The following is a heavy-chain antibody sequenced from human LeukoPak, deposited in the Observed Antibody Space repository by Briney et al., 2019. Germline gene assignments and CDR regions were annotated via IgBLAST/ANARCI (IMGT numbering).Heavy chain of an antibody. J-gene: IGHJ6*02. D-gene: IGHD3-22*01. V-gene: IGHV4-59*08. CDR1: GGSISSYY. Sequence: KSSETLSLTCTVSGGSISSYYWSWIRQPPGKGLEWIGYFYYSGSTNYNPSLKSRVTISVDTSKNQFSLKLSSVTAADTAVYYCARNYDSSGYYYYGMDVWGQGTTVTVSS. CDR2: FYYSGST. CDR3: ARNYDSSGYYYYGMDV.